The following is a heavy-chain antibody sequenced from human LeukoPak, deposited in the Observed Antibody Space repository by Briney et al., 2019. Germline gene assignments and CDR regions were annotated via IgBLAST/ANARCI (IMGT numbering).Heavy chain of an antibody. CDR3: AMSVAGALSL. Sequence: GASVKVSCKASGRTFSSYAISWLRQAPGQGLEWMGGIIPVFGTANYAQKFQGRVTITADESTSTAYMELSSLRSEDTAVYYCAMSVAGALSLWGQGTLVTVSS. CDR2: IIPVFGTA. J-gene: IGHJ4*02. V-gene: IGHV1-69*13. CDR1: GRTFSSYA. D-gene: IGHD6-19*01.